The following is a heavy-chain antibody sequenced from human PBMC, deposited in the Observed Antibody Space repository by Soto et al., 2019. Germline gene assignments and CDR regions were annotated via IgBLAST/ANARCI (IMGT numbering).Heavy chain of an antibody. Sequence: PSETLSLPCTVSGGSISSGGYYLSWIRQHPGKGLEWIGYIYYSGSTYYNPSLKSRATLSVDTSKNQFSRTLSSVPPPALAVYYCAGRPTFSIYDYGMDGWGQGTTVTVSS. J-gene: IGHJ6*01. V-gene: IGHV4-31*03. CDR2: IYYSGST. CDR3: AGRPTFSIYDYGMDG. D-gene: IGHD3-3*02. CDR1: GGSISSGGYY.